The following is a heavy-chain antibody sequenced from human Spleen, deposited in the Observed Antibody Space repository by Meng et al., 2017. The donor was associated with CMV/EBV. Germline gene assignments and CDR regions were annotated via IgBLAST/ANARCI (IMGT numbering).Heavy chain of an antibody. D-gene: IGHD3-3*01. CDR1: GFTFSSYW. Sequence: GGSLRLSCAASGFTFSSYWMHWVRQAPGKGLVWVSRINSDGSSTSYADSVKGRFTISRDNSKNMLYLQMDSLRAEDTAVYYCAKAHYDFWSAYSQAGFDYWGQGRLVTVSS. V-gene: IGHV3-74*01. CDR2: INSDGSST. CDR3: AKAHYDFWSAYSQAGFDY. J-gene: IGHJ4*02.